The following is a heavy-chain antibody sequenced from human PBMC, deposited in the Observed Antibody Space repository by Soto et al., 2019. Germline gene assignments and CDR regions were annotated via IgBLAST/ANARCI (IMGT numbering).Heavy chain of an antibody. V-gene: IGHV3-74*01. J-gene: IGHJ4*02. Sequence: EVQLVESGGGLVQPGGSLRLSCAASGFTFSSYWMHWVRQAPGEGLVWVSIISTDGTVTYYADSVRGRFTISRDNAQNTLYLRMDSLRAEDTAMYYCARDFEDTGWGRGNLVTVSS. CDR3: ARDFEDTG. CDR2: ISTDGTVT. D-gene: IGHD3-9*01. CDR1: GFTFSSYW.